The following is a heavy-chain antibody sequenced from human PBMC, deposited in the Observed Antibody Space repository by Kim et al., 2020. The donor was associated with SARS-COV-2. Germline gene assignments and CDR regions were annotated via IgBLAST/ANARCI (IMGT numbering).Heavy chain of an antibody. J-gene: IGHJ4*02. CDR1: GFTFSSYG. Sequence: GGSLRLSCAASGFTFSSYGMHWVRQAPGKGLEWVAVIWYDGSNKYYADSVKGRFTISRDNSKNTLYLQMNSLRAEDTAVYYCARDRVTAPAAIGGYFDYWGQGTLVTVSS. CDR3: ARDRVTAPAAIGGYFDY. V-gene: IGHV3-33*01. D-gene: IGHD2-2*02. CDR2: IWYDGSNK.